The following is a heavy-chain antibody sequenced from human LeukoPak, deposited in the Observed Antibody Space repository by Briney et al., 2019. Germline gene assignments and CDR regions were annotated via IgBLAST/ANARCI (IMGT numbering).Heavy chain of an antibody. CDR2: ISDST. D-gene: IGHD3-22*01. CDR3: AKDLGSGYYSSFDY. CDR1: GFTFRSYA. V-gene: IGHV3-23*01. J-gene: IGHJ4*02. Sequence: GGSLRLSCAASGFTFRSYAMSWVRQAPGKGLEWVSSISDSTYYADSVKGRFTISRDNSKNTLYLQMNSLRAEDTAVYYCAKDLGSGYYSSFDYWGQGTLVTVSS.